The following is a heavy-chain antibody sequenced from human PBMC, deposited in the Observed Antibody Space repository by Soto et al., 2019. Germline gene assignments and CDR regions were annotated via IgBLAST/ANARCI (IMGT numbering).Heavy chain of an antibody. J-gene: IGHJ4*02. V-gene: IGHV1-18*01. CDR2: ISAYNGNT. CDR3: ARDKTLGGFIVRLGVFDY. CDR1: GYTFTSYG. D-gene: IGHD3-16*02. Sequence: ASVKVSCKASGYTFTSYGISWVRQAPGQGLEWMGWISAYNGNTNYAQKLQGRVTMTTDTSTSTAYMELRSLRSDDTAVYYCARDKTLGGFIVRLGVFDYGGQGTRVTVSS.